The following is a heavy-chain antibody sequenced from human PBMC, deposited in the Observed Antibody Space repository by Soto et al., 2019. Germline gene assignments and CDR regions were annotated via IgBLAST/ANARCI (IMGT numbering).Heavy chain of an antibody. CDR2: IRSKTNNYAT. J-gene: IGHJ6*04. V-gene: IGHV3-73*01. CDR1: GFPLSDSA. D-gene: IGHD2-15*01. CDR3: TRHAGGQVEHSFYQSLMDV. Sequence: EVQLVESGGGLVQPGGSLKLACLASGFPLSDSAIHWVRKASGKGLEWVGRIRSKTNNYATTYGAPVRGRFTLSRDDSKNTAYLQMNNLESEDAAVYYCTRHAGGQVEHSFYQSLMDVWGKGTTVSVLS.